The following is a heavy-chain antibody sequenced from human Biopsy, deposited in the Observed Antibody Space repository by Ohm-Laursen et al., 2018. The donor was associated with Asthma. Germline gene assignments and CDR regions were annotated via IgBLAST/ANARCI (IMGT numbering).Heavy chain of an antibody. CDR1: GFTFGDYW. J-gene: IGHJ1*01. V-gene: IGHV3-7*01. Sequence: SLRLSCSASGFTFGDYWMSWVRQVPGKGLEWVANIKHDGTEKNHVDPLKGRFTISRDNAKNSLYLRMNSLRAEDTAVYYCARTFHFWSPYHAEHYQLWGQGTLVTVSS. CDR3: ARTFHFWSPYHAEHYQL. D-gene: IGHD3-3*02. CDR2: IKHDGTEK.